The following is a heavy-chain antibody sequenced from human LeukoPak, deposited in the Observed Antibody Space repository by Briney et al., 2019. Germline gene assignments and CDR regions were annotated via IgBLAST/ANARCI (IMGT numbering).Heavy chain of an antibody. Sequence: TASETLSLTCAVYGGSFSGYYWSWIRQPPGKGLEWIGEINHSGNTNYNPSLKSRVTISVDTSKNQFSLKLSSVTAADTAVYYCARGRGLLGRNWFDPWGQGTLVTVSS. D-gene: IGHD3-22*01. CDR3: ARGRGLLGRNWFDP. J-gene: IGHJ5*02. CDR1: GGSFSGYY. CDR2: INHSGNT. V-gene: IGHV4-34*01.